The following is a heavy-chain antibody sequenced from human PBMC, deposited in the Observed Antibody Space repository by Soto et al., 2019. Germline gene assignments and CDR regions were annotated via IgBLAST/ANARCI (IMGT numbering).Heavy chain of an antibody. CDR1: GFTFSNYA. CDR3: ATGRQMGY. CDR2: MSGSGDSI. V-gene: IGHV3-23*01. J-gene: IGHJ4*02. Sequence: DVQVLESGGDLVQPGESLRLSGAASGFTFSNYAMTWVRQAPGKGLEWVSTMSGSGDSIYYADSVKGRFTISRDNSKNTLYLQMNSLRADDWAVYYCATGRQMGYWGQGTLVIVSS. D-gene: IGHD7-27*01.